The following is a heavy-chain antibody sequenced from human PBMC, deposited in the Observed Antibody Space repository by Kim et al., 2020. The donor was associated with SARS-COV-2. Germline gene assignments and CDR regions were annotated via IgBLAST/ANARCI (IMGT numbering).Heavy chain of an antibody. V-gene: IGHV6-1*01. D-gene: IGHD2-15*01. CDR2: YN. J-gene: IGHJ4*02. Sequence: YNDYAISVKSRTTINPDTSQNQFSLQLNSVTPEDMAVYHCARGWAANGFDYWGQGTLVTVSS. CDR3: ARGWAANGFDY.